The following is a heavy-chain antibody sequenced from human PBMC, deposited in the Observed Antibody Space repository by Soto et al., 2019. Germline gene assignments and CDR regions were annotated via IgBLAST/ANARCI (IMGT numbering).Heavy chain of an antibody. CDR2: IYSGGNT. Sequence: PGEALKISCAAAGFTVSSKYMSWVRQAPGKGLEWVSVIYSGGNTYYADSVKGRFTISRDNSKNTLYLQMNSLRVEDTAVYYCARDPNPTHIWGQGTLVTVSS. J-gene: IGHJ4*02. D-gene: IGHD2-21*01. CDR1: GFTVSSKY. CDR3: ARDPNPTHI. V-gene: IGHV3-66*01.